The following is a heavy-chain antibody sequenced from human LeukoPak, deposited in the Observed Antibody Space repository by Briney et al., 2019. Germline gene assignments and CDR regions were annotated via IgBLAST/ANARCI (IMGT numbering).Heavy chain of an antibody. V-gene: IGHV4-30-2*01. D-gene: IGHD3-10*01. Sequence: PSETLSLTCAVSGGSISSGGYSWSWIRQPPGKGLEWLGYIYHSGSTYYNPSLKSRVTISVDRSKNQFSLKLSSVTAADTAVYYCARAYYGSGSYCWPFDYWGQGTLVTVSS. CDR2: IYHSGST. J-gene: IGHJ4*02. CDR1: GGSISSGGYS. CDR3: ARAYYGSGSYCWPFDY.